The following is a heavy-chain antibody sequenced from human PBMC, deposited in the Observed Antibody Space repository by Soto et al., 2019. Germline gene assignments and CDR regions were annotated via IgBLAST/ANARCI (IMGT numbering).Heavy chain of an antibody. J-gene: IGHJ4*02. Sequence: TGGSLRLSCAAYGFTFSSFEMNWVRQAPGKGLEWVSAISANGQGIYYADSVRGRFTISRDNSKNTLYLQMNSLRAEDTAVYYCARDGARIAAAGYFDYWGQGTLVTVSS. CDR2: ISANGQGI. D-gene: IGHD6-13*01. CDR1: GFTFSSFE. CDR3: ARDGARIAAAGYFDY. V-gene: IGHV3-23*01.